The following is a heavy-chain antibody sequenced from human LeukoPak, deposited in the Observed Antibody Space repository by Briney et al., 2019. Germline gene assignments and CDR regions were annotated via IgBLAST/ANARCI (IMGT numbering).Heavy chain of an antibody. CDR1: GFTFSSYG. D-gene: IGHD2-21*02. CDR3: AKGSATAHAFDI. J-gene: IGHJ3*02. Sequence: GGSLRLSCAASGFTFSSYGMHWVRQAPGKGLEWVAVISYDGSNKYYADSVKGRFTISRDNSKNTLYLQMNSLRAEDTAVYYCAKGSATAHAFDIWGQGTMVTVSS. CDR2: ISYDGSNK. V-gene: IGHV3-30*18.